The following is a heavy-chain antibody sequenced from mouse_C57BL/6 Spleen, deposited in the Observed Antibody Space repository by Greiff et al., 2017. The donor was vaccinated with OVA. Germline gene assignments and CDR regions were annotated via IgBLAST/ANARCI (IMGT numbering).Heavy chain of an antibody. CDR2: IDPEDGDT. J-gene: IGHJ4*01. D-gene: IGHD1-1*01. CDR3: ASDYYGSNYYAMDY. CDR1: GFNIKDYY. Sequence: EVQVVESGAELVKPGASVKLSCTASGFNIKDYYMHWVKQRTEQGLEWIGRIDPEDGDTKYAQKFQGKATITADKSSNTAYLQRISLKSEDTAVYYCASDYYGSNYYAMDYWGQGTSVTVAS. V-gene: IGHV14-2*01.